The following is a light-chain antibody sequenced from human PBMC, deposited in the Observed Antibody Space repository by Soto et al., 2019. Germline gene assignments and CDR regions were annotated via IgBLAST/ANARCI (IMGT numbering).Light chain of an antibody. Sequence: QSALTQPASVSGSPGQSITISCTGTSSDVGGYNYVSWYQQHPGKAPKLMIYEVSNRPSGVSNRFSGSKSGNTASLTISGLQAEDEADYYCSSYTRSSTLPFGGGTKLTVL. CDR3: SSYTRSSTLP. CDR1: SSDVGGYNY. CDR2: EVS. V-gene: IGLV2-14*01. J-gene: IGLJ2*01.